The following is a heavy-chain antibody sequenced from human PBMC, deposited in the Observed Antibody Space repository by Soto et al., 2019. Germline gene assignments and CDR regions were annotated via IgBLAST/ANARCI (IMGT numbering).Heavy chain of an antibody. Sequence: QVQLVQSGAEVKKPGASVKVSCKASGYTFTSYAMHWVRQAPGQRLEWMGWINAGNGNTKCSQKFQGRVTITRDTSASTAYMELSSLRSEDTAVYYCARNLMDYDILTGYYMGYYFDYWGQGTLVTVSS. D-gene: IGHD3-9*01. CDR1: GYTFTSYA. CDR2: INAGNGNT. J-gene: IGHJ4*02. CDR3: ARNLMDYDILTGYYMGYYFDY. V-gene: IGHV1-3*01.